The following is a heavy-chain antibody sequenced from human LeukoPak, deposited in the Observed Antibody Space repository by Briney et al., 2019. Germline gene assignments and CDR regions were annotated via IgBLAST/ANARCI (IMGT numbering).Heavy chain of an antibody. J-gene: IGHJ4*02. Sequence: GASVKVSCKASGYTFTGYYMHWVRQATGQGLEWMGWMNPNSGNTGYAQKFQGRVTMTRNTSISTAYMELSSPRSEDTAVYYCARGSRRGYGYFLFVYWGQGTLVTVSS. CDR1: GYTFTGYY. CDR2: MNPNSGNT. V-gene: IGHV1-8*02. D-gene: IGHD5-18*01. CDR3: ARGSRRGYGYFLFVY.